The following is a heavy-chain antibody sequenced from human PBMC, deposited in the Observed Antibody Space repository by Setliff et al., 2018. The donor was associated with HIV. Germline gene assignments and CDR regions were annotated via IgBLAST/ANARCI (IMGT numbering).Heavy chain of an antibody. CDR1: GFTFSNSW. J-gene: IGHJ5*01. CDR2: INTDGSSA. V-gene: IGHV3-74*03. D-gene: IGHD3-16*01. CDR3: ARGGANPSWFDS. Sequence: GGSLRLSCAASGFTFSNSWIHWVRQAPGKGLVWVSRINTDGSSATYADSVKGRFTNSRDNAKNTLYLQMDSLRAEDTAVYYCARGGANPSWFDSWGQGTLVTVSS.